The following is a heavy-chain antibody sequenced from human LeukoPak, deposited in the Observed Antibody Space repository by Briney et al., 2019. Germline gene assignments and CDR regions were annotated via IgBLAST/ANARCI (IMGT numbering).Heavy chain of an antibody. CDR2: ISNDNNYI. CDR1: GFPFNTYS. V-gene: IGHV3-21*06. Sequence: PGGSLRFSCAASGFPFNTYSMNWVRQAPGQGLEWVSSISNDNNYIYYAESVKGRFTISRDYAKSSLFLQMNSLRVEDTAVYYCAKGGSHFQHWGQGTLVTVSS. J-gene: IGHJ1*01. CDR3: AKGGSHFQH. D-gene: IGHD2-15*01.